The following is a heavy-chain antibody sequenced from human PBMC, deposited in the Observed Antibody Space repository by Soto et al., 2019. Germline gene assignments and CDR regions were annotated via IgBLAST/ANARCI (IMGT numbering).Heavy chain of an antibody. D-gene: IGHD3-10*01. V-gene: IGHV1-18*01. CDR3: ARDPTSYYYSGSSFDP. J-gene: IGHJ5*02. CDR1: GYAFTSYG. Sequence: QVQLVQSGAEVKKPGASVKVSCKASGYAFTSYGISWVRQAPGQGLEWMGWISAYTGYTNYAQKLQGRVTLTTDKAPSTAYIEPRSLSSDDTAVYYCARDPTSYYYSGSSFDPWGQGTLVTVSS. CDR2: ISAYTGYT.